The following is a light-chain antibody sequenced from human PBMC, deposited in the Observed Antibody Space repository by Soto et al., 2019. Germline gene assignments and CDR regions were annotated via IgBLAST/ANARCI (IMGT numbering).Light chain of an antibody. CDR3: QQYYRPWT. CDR1: QSVLYSSNNKNY. V-gene: IGKV4-1*01. J-gene: IGKJ1*01. CDR2: WAS. Sequence: DIVMTPSPDSLAVSLGERATINCKSSQSVLYSSNNKNYLAWYQQKPGQPPKLLIYWASTRESGVPDRFSGSGYGTDLTLTISSLQAEDVAVYYCQQYYRPWTFGQGTKVEIK.